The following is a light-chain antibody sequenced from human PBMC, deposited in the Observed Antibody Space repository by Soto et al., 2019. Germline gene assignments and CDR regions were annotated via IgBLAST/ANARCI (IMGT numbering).Light chain of an antibody. CDR2: GAS. Sequence: EIVLTQSPGTLSLSPGERATLSCRASQSVSSDYLAWYQQKPGQAPRLLIYGASSRATGIPHRFSGSGSGTDFTLTITRLEPEDFAVYYCQQYGGSPPITFGQGTRLEI. CDR3: QQYGGSPPIT. CDR1: QSVSSDY. V-gene: IGKV3-20*01. J-gene: IGKJ5*01.